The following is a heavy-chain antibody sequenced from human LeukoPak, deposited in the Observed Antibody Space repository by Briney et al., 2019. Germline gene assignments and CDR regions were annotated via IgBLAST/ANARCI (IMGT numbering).Heavy chain of an antibody. CDR3: AIRGFSDAQTCFDY. J-gene: IGHJ4*02. V-gene: IGHV4-4*07. D-gene: IGHD1-26*01. CDR1: GGSISSYY. Sequence: SETLSLSCTVSGGSISSYYWSWIRQPAGKGLEWIGRIYTSGSTNYNPSLKSRVTMSVDTSKNQFSLKLSSVTAADTAVYYCAIRGFSDAQTCFDYWGQGTLVTVSS. CDR2: IYTSGST.